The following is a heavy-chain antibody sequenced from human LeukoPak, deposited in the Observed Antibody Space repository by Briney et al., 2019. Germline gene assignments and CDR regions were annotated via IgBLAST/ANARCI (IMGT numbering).Heavy chain of an antibody. CDR2: LSGGGTRT. D-gene: IGHD6-19*01. Sequence: GGSLRLSCEASGFTFSTYAMTWVRQAPGKVLEWVSNLSGGGTRTYYADSVKGRYTIYRHNHWNTISLKIHRQRAEDTAVYYCAKDDYTSGYWAYWGQGTLVTVSS. CDR1: GFTFSTYA. CDR3: AKDDYTSGYWAY. V-gene: IGHV3-23*01. J-gene: IGHJ4*02.